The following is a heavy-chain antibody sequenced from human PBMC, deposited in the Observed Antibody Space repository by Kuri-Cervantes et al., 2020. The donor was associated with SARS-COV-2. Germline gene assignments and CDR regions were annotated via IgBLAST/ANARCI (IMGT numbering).Heavy chain of an antibody. J-gene: IGHJ3*02. V-gene: IGHV1-24*01. D-gene: IGHD3-3*01. CDR1: GYTLTELS. CDR3: ATARFDFWSGCSWGGAFDI. CDR2: FDPEDGET. Sequence: ASVKVSCKVSGYTLTELSMHWVRQAPGKGLEWMGGFDPEDGETIYAQKFQGRVTMTEDTSTDTAYMELSSLRSEDTAVYYCATARFDFWSGCSWGGAFDIWGQGTMVTVSS.